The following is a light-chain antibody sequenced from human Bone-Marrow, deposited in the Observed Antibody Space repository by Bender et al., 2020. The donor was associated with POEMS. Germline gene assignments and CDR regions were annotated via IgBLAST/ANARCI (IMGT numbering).Light chain of an antibody. V-gene: IGLV2-14*02. J-gene: IGLJ3*02. CDR2: DVN. CDR3: QSFDTSLSGWV. Sequence: QSALTQPASVSGSPGQSITISCTGPYSVIGVYNLVSWHQQLPGKAPKLIIYDVNQRPSGVSNRFSGSKSGTSVSLAITGLQAEDEADYYCQSFDTSLSGWVFGAGTKLTV. CDR1: YSVIGVYNL.